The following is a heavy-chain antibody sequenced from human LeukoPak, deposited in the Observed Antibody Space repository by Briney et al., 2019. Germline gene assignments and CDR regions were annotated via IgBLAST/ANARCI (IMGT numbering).Heavy chain of an antibody. V-gene: IGHV3-74*01. J-gene: IGHJ4*02. CDR1: GFTFSSYE. CDR3: VRGQTIDY. CDR2: IMSDGTGI. Sequence: GGSLRLSCAASGFTFSSYEMNWVRQAPGKGLMWVSRIMSDGTGITYTDSVEGRFTISRDNAKNTLYLQMNSLRDEDTAVYYCVRGQTIDYWGQGTLVTVSS. D-gene: IGHD4-17*01.